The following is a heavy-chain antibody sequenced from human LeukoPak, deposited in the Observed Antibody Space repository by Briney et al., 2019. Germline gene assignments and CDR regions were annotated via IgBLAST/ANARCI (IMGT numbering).Heavy chain of an antibody. V-gene: IGHV3-30*03. CDR2: ISYDGSNK. D-gene: IGHD6-19*01. CDR1: GFTFSSYG. Sequence: SGGSLRLSCAASGFTFSSYGMHWVRQAPGKGLEWVAVISYDGSNKYYADSVKGRFTISRDNSKNTLYLQKNSLRAEATAVYYCARDRDSCGWYYCDYWGQGTLVTVSS. J-gene: IGHJ4*02. CDR3: ARDRDSCGWYYCDY.